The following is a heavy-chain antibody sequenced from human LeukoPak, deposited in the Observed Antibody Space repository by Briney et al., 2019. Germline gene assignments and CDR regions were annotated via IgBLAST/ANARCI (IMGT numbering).Heavy chain of an antibody. D-gene: IGHD3-3*01. Sequence: SVTLSLTCTVSGGSISSSSYYWGWIRQPPGKGLEWIGSIYYSGSTYYNPSLKSRVTISVDTSKNQFSLKLSSVTAADTAVYYCARLVDFWSGSVRFDPWGQGTLVTVSS. CDR3: ARLVDFWSGSVRFDP. CDR2: IYYSGST. J-gene: IGHJ5*02. CDR1: GGSISSSSYY. V-gene: IGHV4-39*01.